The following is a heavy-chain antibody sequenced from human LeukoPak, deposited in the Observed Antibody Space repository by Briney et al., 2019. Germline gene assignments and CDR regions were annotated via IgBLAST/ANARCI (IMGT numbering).Heavy chain of an antibody. J-gene: IGHJ4*02. V-gene: IGHV4-59*01. D-gene: IGHD3-22*01. CDR1: GGSISSSY. CDR3: AREEYYYDSSGHFDY. Sequence: SETLSLTCTVSGGSISSSYGTWIRQPPGKGLEWIGYIFYSGGTNYNPSLKSRVTISVDTSKNQFSLKLSSVTAADTAVYYCAREEYYYDSSGHFDYWGQGTLVTVSS. CDR2: IFYSGGT.